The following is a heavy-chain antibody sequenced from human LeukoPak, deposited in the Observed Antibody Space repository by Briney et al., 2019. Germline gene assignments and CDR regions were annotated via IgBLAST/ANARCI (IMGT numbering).Heavy chain of an antibody. V-gene: IGHV3-7*01. CDR2: IKQDGSET. Sequence: TWVRQSPGKGLEWVANIKQDGSETYHVDSVKGRFTISRDNAKDSLYLEMNSLRAEDTAVYYCARGGQAGTGDVWGQGTLVTVSS. J-gene: IGHJ4*02. D-gene: IGHD2-21*02. CDR3: ARGGQAGTGDV.